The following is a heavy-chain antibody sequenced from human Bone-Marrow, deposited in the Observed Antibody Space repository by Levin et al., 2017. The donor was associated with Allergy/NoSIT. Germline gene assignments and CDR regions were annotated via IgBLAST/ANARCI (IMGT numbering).Heavy chain of an antibody. D-gene: IGHD5/OR15-5a*01. CDR2: ISGSSSYI. CDR1: GFSFSYYS. J-gene: IGHJ4*02. V-gene: IGHV3-21*01. CDR3: ARDVYNSLALGFKVDY. Sequence: RTGGSLRLSCEASGFSFSYYSMSWVRQAPGKGLEWVSSISGSSSYIYYEDSLKGRFTISRDNAKNSLYLQMNSLGADDTAVYYCARDVYNSLALGFKVDYWGQGTLVAVSS.